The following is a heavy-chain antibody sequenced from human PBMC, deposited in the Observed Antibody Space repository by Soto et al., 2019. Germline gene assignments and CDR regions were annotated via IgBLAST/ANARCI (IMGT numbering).Heavy chain of an antibody. CDR3: AREGGFGRYYDFWIGYSEPMYIGFDP. CDR2: ISSISSTI. Sequence: EVQLVESGGGLVQPGGSLRLSCAASGFTFSSYSMNWVRQAPGKGLEWVSYISSISSTIYYADSVKGRFTISRDNAKNSRYLQMNSLSAEDTAGYYWAREGGFGRYYDFWIGYSEPMYIGFDPWGQGTLVTVSS. D-gene: IGHD3-3*01. V-gene: IGHV3-48*01. J-gene: IGHJ5*02. CDR1: GFTFSSYS.